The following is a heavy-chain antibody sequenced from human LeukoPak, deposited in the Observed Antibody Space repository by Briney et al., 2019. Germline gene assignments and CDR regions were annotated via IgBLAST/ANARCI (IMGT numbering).Heavy chain of an antibody. D-gene: IGHD5-18*01. CDR2: INPNSGGT. CDR3: ARDGGYSYGEIDAFDI. V-gene: IGHV1-2*02. CDR1: GYTFTGYY. J-gene: IGHJ3*02. Sequence: ASVKVSCKASGYTFTGYYMHWVRQAPGQGLEWMGWINPNSGGTNYARKFQGRVTMTRDTSISTAYMELSRLRSDDTAVYYCARDGGYSYGEIDAFDIWGQGTMVTVSS.